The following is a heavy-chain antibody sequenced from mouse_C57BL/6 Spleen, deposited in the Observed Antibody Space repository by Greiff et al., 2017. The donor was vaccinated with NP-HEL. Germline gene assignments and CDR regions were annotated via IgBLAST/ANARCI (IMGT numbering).Heavy chain of an antibody. Sequence: EVQLQQSGPELVKPGASVKISCKASGYTFTDYYMNWVKQSHGKSLEWIGDINPNNGGTSYNQKFKGKATLTVDKSSSTAYMELRSLTSEDSAVYYCASREVPLIYYDYDSYAMDYWGQGTSVTVSS. CDR3: ASREVPLIYYDYDSYAMDY. J-gene: IGHJ4*01. CDR2: INPNNGGT. D-gene: IGHD2-4*01. V-gene: IGHV1-26*01. CDR1: GYTFTDYY.